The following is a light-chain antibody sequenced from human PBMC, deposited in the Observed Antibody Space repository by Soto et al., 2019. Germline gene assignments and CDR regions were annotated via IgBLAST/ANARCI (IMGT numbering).Light chain of an antibody. CDR1: QSVRSSY. J-gene: IGKJ1*01. V-gene: IGKV3-20*01. Sequence: EIVLTQSPGTLSLSPGERATLSCRASQSVRSSYLAWYQQKLGQAPRLLIYGVSNRATGIPDRFSGSGSGTDLTLTISRLESEEFAVYYCQQYGTSPRTFGQGTKVEIK. CDR2: GVS. CDR3: QQYGTSPRT.